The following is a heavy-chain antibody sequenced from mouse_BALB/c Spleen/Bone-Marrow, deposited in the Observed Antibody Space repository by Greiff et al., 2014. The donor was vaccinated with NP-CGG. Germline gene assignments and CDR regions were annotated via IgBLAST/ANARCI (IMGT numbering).Heavy chain of an antibody. Sequence: DVMLVESGVGLVKPGGSLKLSCAASGFTFSDYYMYWVRQTPEKRLEWVATISDGGTYTFYPDSVKGRFTISRDNAKNNLYLQMSSLQSEDTAMYYCTRSGKRYGAMDYWGQGTSVTVSS. D-gene: IGHD2-10*02. V-gene: IGHV5-4*02. CDR2: ISDGGTYT. CDR3: TRSGKRYGAMDY. CDR1: GFTFSDYY. J-gene: IGHJ4*01.